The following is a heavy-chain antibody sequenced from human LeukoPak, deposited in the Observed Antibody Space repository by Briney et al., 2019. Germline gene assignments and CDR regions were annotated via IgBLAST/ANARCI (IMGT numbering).Heavy chain of an antibody. J-gene: IGHJ3*02. D-gene: IGHD3-22*01. CDR3: ARRMKVRIRMIVVVPKAAFDI. V-gene: IGHV4-34*01. CDR2: INHGGST. CDR1: GGSCSGYY. Sequence: SETLSLTCAVYGGSCSGYYWSWIRQPPGKGLEWIGEINHGGSTNYNPSLKSRVTISVDTSKNQFSLKLSSVTAADTAVYYCARRMKVRIRMIVVVPKAAFDIWGQGTMVTVSS.